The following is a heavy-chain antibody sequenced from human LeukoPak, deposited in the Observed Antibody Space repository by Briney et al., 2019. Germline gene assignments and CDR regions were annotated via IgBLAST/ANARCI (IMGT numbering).Heavy chain of an antibody. CDR3: AKDVQQWLAHNYLDY. Sequence: GGSLRLSCAASGFTFSSYGMHWVRQAPGKGLEWVAFIRYDGSNKYYADSVKGRFTISRDNSKNTLYLQMNSLRAEDTAVYYCAKDVQQWLAHNYLDYWGQGTLVTVSP. CDR1: GFTFSSYG. V-gene: IGHV3-30*02. J-gene: IGHJ4*02. D-gene: IGHD6-19*01. CDR2: IRYDGSNK.